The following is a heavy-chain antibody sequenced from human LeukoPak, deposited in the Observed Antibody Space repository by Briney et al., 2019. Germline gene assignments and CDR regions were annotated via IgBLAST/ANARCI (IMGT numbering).Heavy chain of an antibody. Sequence: PGGSLRLSCAASGFTFSSYGMHWVRQAPGKGLEWVAFIRYDGSNKYYADSVKGRFTISRDNSKNTLYLQMNSLRAEDTAVYYCAKEGEGTTVGYYYYYMDVWGKGTTVTISS. V-gene: IGHV3-30*02. D-gene: IGHD4-23*01. J-gene: IGHJ6*03. CDR1: GFTFSSYG. CDR2: IRYDGSNK. CDR3: AKEGEGTTVGYYYYYMDV.